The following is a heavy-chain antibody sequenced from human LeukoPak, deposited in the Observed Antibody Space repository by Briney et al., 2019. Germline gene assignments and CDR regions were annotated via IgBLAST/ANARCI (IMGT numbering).Heavy chain of an antibody. D-gene: IGHD2-2*01. Sequence: PSETLSLTCAGYGGSFCGFYWSWIRQPPRKGLMWTGEMNHSGSTNYNPSLKSRVSITVDTSKNQFSLKLSSVTVADTAVYYCARARYCSSTSCRPVVLNYYYYYMDVWGKGTTVTVSS. CDR2: MNHSGST. CDR3: ARARYCSSTSCRPVVLNYYYYYMDV. J-gene: IGHJ6*03. CDR1: GGSFCGFY. V-gene: IGHV4-34*01.